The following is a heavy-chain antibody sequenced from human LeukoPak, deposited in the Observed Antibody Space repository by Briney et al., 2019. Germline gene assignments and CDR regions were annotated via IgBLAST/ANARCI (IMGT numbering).Heavy chain of an antibody. CDR1: GYTFTSYG. Sequence: ASVKVSCKASGYTFTSYGISWVRQAPGQGLEWMGWISAYNGNTNYAQKLQGRVTMTTDTSTSTAYMELRSLRPDDTAVYYCARDYFSYCSSASCSINWFDPWGQGTLVTVSS. V-gene: IGHV1-18*01. CDR3: ARDYFSYCSSASCSINWFDP. J-gene: IGHJ5*02. D-gene: IGHD2-2*01. CDR2: ISAYNGNT.